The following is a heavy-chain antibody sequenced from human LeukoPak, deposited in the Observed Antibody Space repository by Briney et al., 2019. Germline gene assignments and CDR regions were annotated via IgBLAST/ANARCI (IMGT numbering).Heavy chain of an antibody. D-gene: IGHD6-19*01. CDR1: GFTFNRKA. Sequence: GGSLRLSRAASGFTFNRKAIRSVRQAPGNGLELLSSVGGSGDKTFYADSVKGRFTISRDNSKNMLHLQMSSLTGEDTALYYCVRRGDASSGWGYHDYWGQGALVTVSS. CDR2: VGGSGDKT. J-gene: IGHJ4*02. V-gene: IGHV3-23*01. CDR3: VRRGDASSGWGYHDY.